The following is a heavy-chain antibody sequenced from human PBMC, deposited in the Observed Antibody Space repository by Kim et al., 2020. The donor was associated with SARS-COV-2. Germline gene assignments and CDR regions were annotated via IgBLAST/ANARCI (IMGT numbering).Heavy chain of an antibody. CDR2: INPSDGST. Sequence: ASVKVSCKASGYTFTNYYLHWVRQAPGQGLEWMGIINPSDGSTSYAQKFQGRVTMTRDTSTSTVYMEVSSLRSEDTAVYYCARLGRSCSSKRCPPGAHWGQGTLVTVSS. D-gene: IGHD2-2*01. CDR1: GYTFTNYY. J-gene: IGHJ4*02. V-gene: IGHV1-46*01. CDR3: ARLGRSCSSKRCPPGAH.